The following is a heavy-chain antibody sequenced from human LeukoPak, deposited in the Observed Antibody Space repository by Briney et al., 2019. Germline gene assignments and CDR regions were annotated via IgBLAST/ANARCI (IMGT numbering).Heavy chain of an antibody. Sequence: SETLSLTCAVYGGSFSGYYWSWIRQPPGKGLEWIGEINHSGSTNYNPSLKSRVTISVDTSKNQFSLKLSSVTAADTAVYYCARNSHYYDSSGFNYWGQGSLVTVSS. CDR2: INHSGST. CDR3: ARNSHYYDSSGFNY. V-gene: IGHV4-34*01. CDR1: GGSFSGYY. D-gene: IGHD3-22*01. J-gene: IGHJ4*02.